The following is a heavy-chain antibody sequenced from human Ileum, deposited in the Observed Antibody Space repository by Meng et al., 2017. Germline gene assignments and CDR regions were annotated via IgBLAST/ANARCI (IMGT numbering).Heavy chain of an antibody. D-gene: IGHD7-27*01. J-gene: IGHJ3*01. V-gene: IGHV3-9*01. CDR1: GFKFDDYA. CDR3: AKDLLGTGEWFRWALDF. CDR2: ISWKSDSSS. Sequence: GGSLRLSCAASGFKFDDYAIHWVRQVPGKGLEWVSGISWKSDSSSGYADFVKGRFTISRDNAKNSVYLDMRSLRTEDTALYYCAKDLLGTGEWFRWALDFWGQGTMVTVSS.